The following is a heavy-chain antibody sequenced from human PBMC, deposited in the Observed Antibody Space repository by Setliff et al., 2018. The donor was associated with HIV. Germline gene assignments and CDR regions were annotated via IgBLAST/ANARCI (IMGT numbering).Heavy chain of an antibody. CDR1: GYSFSTYG. V-gene: IGHV1-18*01. CDR2: ISGYNANT. CDR3: SRAPRGDFWSGKDYFDY. J-gene: IGHJ4*02. Sequence: ASVKVSCKASGYSFSTYGISWMRQAPGQGLEWLGWISGYNANTNYAQNLQGKVIMTTDTSTSTAYMEVRSLTSDDTAVYFCSRAPRGDFWSGKDYFDYWGQGTLVTVSS. D-gene: IGHD3-3*01.